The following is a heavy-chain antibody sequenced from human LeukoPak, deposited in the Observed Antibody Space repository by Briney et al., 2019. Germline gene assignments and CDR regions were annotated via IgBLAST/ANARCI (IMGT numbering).Heavy chain of an antibody. D-gene: IGHD2-2*01. V-gene: IGHV3-23*01. CDR3: AKMLKGVVVPAAIEGY. Sequence: GGSLRLSCAVSGFTFSSYGMSWVRQAPGKGLEWVSAISGSGGSTYYADSVQGRFIISRDNSKNTLYLQMNSLRAEDTAVYYCAKMLKGVVVPAAIEGYWGQGTLVTVSS. CDR2: ISGSGGST. CDR1: GFTFSSYG. J-gene: IGHJ4*02.